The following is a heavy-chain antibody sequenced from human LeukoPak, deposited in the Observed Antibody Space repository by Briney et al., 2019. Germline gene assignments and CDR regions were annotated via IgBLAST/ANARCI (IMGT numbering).Heavy chain of an antibody. Sequence: SETLSLTCTVFGGSISNNYWSWIRQPPGKGLEWIGYISYSGSTNYNPSLKSRATISADTSNNQFSPRLSSVTAADTAVYYCARELSSGWLDYWGQGILVTVSS. CDR1: GGSISNNY. D-gene: IGHD6-19*01. J-gene: IGHJ4*02. CDR3: ARELSSGWLDY. CDR2: ISYSGST. V-gene: IGHV4-59*01.